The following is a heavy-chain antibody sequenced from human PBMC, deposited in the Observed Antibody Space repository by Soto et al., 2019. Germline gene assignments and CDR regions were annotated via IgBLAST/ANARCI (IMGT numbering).Heavy chain of an antibody. Sequence: AETLTLTCTASGDTFSTFYLNWVRQAPGKELEWVAFISYDRSIKYYAGSVRCRFTSSRDNSKNTLNLQMNSLRAEDTAVFYCAKEAAATGGIGAFDICGQWTLVTV. CDR3: AKEAAATGGIGAFDI. V-gene: IGHV3-30*18. CDR1: GDTFSTFY. J-gene: IGHJ3*02. D-gene: IGHD1-20*01. CDR2: ISYDRSIK.